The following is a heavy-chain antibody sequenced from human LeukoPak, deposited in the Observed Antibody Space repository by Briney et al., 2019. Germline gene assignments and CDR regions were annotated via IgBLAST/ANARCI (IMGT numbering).Heavy chain of an antibody. J-gene: IGHJ4*02. CDR3: ARKPYFPSYDSSGYYFDY. CDR2: IYYSGST. V-gene: IGHV4-39*01. D-gene: IGHD3-22*01. CDR1: GGSISSSSYY. Sequence: SETLSLTCTVSGGSISSSSYYWGWIRQPPGKGLEWIGSIYYSGSTYYNPSLKSRVTISVDTSKNQFSLKLSSVTAADTAVYYCARKPYFPSYDSSGYYFDYWGQGTLVTVSS.